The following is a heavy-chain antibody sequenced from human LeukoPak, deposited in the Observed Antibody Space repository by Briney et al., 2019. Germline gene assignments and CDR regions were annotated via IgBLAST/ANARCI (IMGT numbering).Heavy chain of an antibody. CDR2: IYYSGST. CDR1: GGSISSYY. CDR3: ARWTCSSTSCYFDY. J-gene: IGHJ4*02. Sequence: SETLSLTCTVSGGSISSYYWSWIRQPPGKGLEWIGYIYYSGSTNYNPSLKSRVTISVDTSKNQFSLKLSSVTAADTAVYYCARWTCSSTSCYFDYWGQGTLVTVSS. V-gene: IGHV4-59*12. D-gene: IGHD2-2*01.